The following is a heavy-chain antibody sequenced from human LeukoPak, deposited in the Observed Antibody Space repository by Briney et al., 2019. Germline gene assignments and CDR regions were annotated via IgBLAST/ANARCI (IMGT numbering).Heavy chain of an antibody. D-gene: IGHD5-18*01. J-gene: IGHJ5*02. CDR1: GGSFSGYY. Sequence: PSETLSLTCAVYGGSFSGYYWSWIRQPPGKGLEWIGEINHSGSTNYNPSLKSRVTISVDTSKNQFSLKLSSVTAADTAVYYCARQGGYSYGHNWFDPWGQGTLVTVSS. CDR3: ARQGGYSYGHNWFDP. CDR2: INHSGST. V-gene: IGHV4-34*01.